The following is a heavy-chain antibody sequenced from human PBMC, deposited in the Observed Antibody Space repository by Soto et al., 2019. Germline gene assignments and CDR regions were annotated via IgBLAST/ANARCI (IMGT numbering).Heavy chain of an antibody. CDR3: ARVIPGAEAWFDP. CDR2: ISAYTDDP. D-gene: IGHD2-2*01. Sequence: GASVKVSCKASGNTFTNFGVTWVRQAPGQGLEWMGWISAYTDDPNYAQKFQGRVTMTIDTSTSTAYLDLRSLTSDDTDVYYCARVIPGAEAWFDPWGQGTLVTVSS. J-gene: IGHJ5*02. V-gene: IGHV1-18*01. CDR1: GNTFTNFG.